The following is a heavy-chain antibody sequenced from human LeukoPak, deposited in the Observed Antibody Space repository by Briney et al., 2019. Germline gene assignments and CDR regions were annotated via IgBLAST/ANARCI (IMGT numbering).Heavy chain of an antibody. J-gene: IGHJ4*02. D-gene: IGHD3-10*01. V-gene: IGHV3-74*01. CDR2: IDADGSSA. Sequence: HPGGSLRLSCAASGITSSYYWMHWVRHAPGKGLVWVSRIDADGSSANYADSVKGRFTISRDNAKNSLYLQMNSLRAEDTAVYYCARVYRSGSPLDYWGQGTLVTVSS. CDR3: ARVYRSGSPLDY. CDR1: GITSSYYW.